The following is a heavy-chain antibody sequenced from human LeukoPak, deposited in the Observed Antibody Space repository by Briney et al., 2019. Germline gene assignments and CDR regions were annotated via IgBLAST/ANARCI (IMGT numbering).Heavy chain of an antibody. J-gene: IGHJ4*02. D-gene: IGHD5-18*01. V-gene: IGHV1-69*05. CDR1: GGTFSSYA. CDR3: ARVGYSYGYLDY. CDR2: IIPIFGTA. Sequence: GASVKVSCKASGGTFSSYAISWVRQAPGQGLEWMGRIIPIFGTANYAQKFQGRVTITTDESTSTAYMELSSLRSEDTAVYYCARVGYSYGYLDYWGQGTLVTVSS.